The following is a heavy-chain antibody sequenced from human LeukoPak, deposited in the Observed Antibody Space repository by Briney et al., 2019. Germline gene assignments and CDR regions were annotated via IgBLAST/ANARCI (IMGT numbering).Heavy chain of an antibody. D-gene: IGHD1-7*01. J-gene: IGHJ5*02. CDR2: ISGSSGTI. CDR3: AKGRQLLDP. V-gene: IGHV3-23*01. CDR1: GFTFSSYA. Sequence: GGSLRLSCAASGFTFSSYAMSWVRQAPGKGLEWVSSISGSSGTIDYADSVKGRFIISSDNSKNAQYLQMNSLRPEDTAVYYCAKGRQLLDPWGQGTLVTVSS.